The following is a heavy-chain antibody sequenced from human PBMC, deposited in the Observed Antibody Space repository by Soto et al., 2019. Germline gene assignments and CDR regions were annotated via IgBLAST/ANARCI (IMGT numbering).Heavy chain of an antibody. J-gene: IGHJ5*02. D-gene: IGHD6-19*01. CDR3: AKHRPRAAVAGNWFDP. Sequence: SETLSLTCTVSGCSISSSSYYWGWIRQPPGKGLEWIGSIYYSGSTYYNPSLKSRVTISVDTSKNQFSLKLSSVTAADTAVYYCAKHRPRAAVAGNWFDPWGQGTLVTVSS. V-gene: IGHV4-39*01. CDR1: GCSISSSSYY. CDR2: IYYSGST.